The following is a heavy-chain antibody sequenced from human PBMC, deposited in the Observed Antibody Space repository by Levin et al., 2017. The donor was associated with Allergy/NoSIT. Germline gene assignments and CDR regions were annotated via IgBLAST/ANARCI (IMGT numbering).Heavy chain of an antibody. D-gene: IGHD5-18*01. J-gene: IGHJ6*03. CDR3: TSAAMVTSHYYMDV. CDR1: GFTFSGSA. CDR2: IRSKANSYAT. Sequence: GESLKISCAASGFTFSGSAMHWVRQASGKGLEWVGRIRSKANSYATAYAASVKGRFTISRDDSKNTAYLQMNSLKTEDTAVYYCTSAAMVTSHYYMDVWGKGTTVTVSS. V-gene: IGHV3-73*01.